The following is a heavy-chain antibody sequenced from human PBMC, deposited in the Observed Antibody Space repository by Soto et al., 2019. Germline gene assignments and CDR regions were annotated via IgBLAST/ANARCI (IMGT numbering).Heavy chain of an antibody. V-gene: IGHV4-59*01. D-gene: IGHD3-16*01. Sequence: SETLSLTCTVSGGSISSYYWSWIRQPPGKGLEWIGYIYYSGSTNYNPSLKSRVTISVDTSKNQFSLKLSSVTAADTAVYYCASGAGGEDYSHGMDVWGQGTTVTVSS. CDR1: GGSISSYY. J-gene: IGHJ6*02. CDR3: ASGAGGEDYSHGMDV. CDR2: IYYSGST.